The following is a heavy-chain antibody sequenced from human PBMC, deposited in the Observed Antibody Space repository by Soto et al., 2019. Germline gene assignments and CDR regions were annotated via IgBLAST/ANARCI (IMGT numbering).Heavy chain of an antibody. CDR3: ARDTNSLDL. D-gene: IGHD2-8*01. CDR2: IYHTGDT. Sequence: PSETLSLTCVVSSYSISSGFFWAWIRQPPEKGLEWVGSIYHTGDTHYNPSLRSQVSMSVDTSKNHFSLRLKYLTAADKAMYFCARDTNSLDLWGQGILVTVSS. V-gene: IGHV4-38-2*02. J-gene: IGHJ5*02. CDR1: SYSISSGFF.